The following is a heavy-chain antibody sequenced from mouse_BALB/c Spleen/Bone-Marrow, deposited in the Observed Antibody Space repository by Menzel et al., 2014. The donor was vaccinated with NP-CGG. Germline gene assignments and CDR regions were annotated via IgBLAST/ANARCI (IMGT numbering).Heavy chain of an antibody. V-gene: IGHV1-69*02. CDR3: TRAGATVLFDY. D-gene: IGHD1-1*01. CDR1: GYTFTSYW. Sequence: QVQLQQPGAELVRPGASVKLSCKASGYTFTSYWINWVKQRPGQGLEWIGNIYPSDSYTNYNQKFKDKATLTVDKSSSTAYMQLSSPTSEDSAVYYCTRAGATVLFDYWGQGTTLTVSS. J-gene: IGHJ2*01. CDR2: IYPSDSYT.